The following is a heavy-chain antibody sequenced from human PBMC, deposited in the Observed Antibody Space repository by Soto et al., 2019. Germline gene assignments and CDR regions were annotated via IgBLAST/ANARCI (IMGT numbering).Heavy chain of an antibody. CDR2: ISSSGSTI. V-gene: IGHV3-11*01. J-gene: IGHJ4*02. CDR3: ARRRFCSSTSCYAGGFDY. Sequence: QVQLVESGGGLVKPGGSLRLSCAASGFTFSDYYMSWIRQAPGKGLEWVSYISSSGSTIYYADSVKGRFTISRDNAKNSLYLQMNSLRAQHTAVYYGARRRFCSSTSCYAGGFDYWGQGTLVTVSS. CDR1: GFTFSDYY. D-gene: IGHD2-2*01.